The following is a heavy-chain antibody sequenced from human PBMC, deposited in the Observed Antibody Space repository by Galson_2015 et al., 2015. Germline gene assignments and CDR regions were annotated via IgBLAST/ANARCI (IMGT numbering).Heavy chain of an antibody. CDR1: GGPINNSSYY. J-gene: IGHJ6*02. Sequence: SETLSLTCSVSGGPINNSSYYWGWVRQPPGEGLDWIGIIYYTGSTYYNPSLKSRLTISVDTSKNELSLKLRSVTAADTAVYFCARGFYDISGYFSVGLDVWGHGTAVTVSS. CDR3: ARGFYDISGYFSVGLDV. CDR2: IYYTGST. D-gene: IGHD3-22*01. V-gene: IGHV4-39*02.